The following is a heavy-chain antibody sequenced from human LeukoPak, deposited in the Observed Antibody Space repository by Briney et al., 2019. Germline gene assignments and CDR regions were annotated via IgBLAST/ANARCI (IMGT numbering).Heavy chain of an antibody. V-gene: IGHV3-30*04. CDR1: GFTFSSYA. D-gene: IGHD6-13*01. CDR3: ARDHWAAAGTEGEIFDY. Sequence: GGSLRLSCAASGFTFSSYAMHWVRQAPGKGLEWVAVISYDGSNKYYADSVKGRFTISRDNSKNTLYLQMNSLRAEDTAVYYCARDHWAAAGTEGEIFDYWGQGTLVTVSS. J-gene: IGHJ4*02. CDR2: ISYDGSNK.